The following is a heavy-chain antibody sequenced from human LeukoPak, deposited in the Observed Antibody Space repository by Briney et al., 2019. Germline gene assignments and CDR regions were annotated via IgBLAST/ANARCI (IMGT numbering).Heavy chain of an antibody. J-gene: IGHJ4*02. CDR3: AREMGAARLFDY. V-gene: IGHV3-15*01. CDR1: GFTFSNAW. Sequence: GGSLRLSCAASGFTFSNAWMSWVRQAPGKGLEWVGRIKSKTDGGTTDYAAPVKGRFTISRDDSKNTLYLQMNSLRAEDTAVYYCAREMGAARLFDYWGQGTLVTVSS. CDR2: IKSKTDGGTT. D-gene: IGHD1-26*01.